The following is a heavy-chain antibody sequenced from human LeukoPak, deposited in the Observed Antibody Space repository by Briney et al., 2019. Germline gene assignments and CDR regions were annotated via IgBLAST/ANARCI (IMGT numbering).Heavy chain of an antibody. V-gene: IGHV1-2*02. D-gene: IGHD1-26*01. Sequence: ASVKVSCKASGYTFTGYYMHWVRQAPGQGLEWMGWINPNSGGTSYAQKFQGRVTMTRDTSISTAYMELSRLRSDDTALYHCASGRWEPYDAFDIWGQGTMVTVSS. J-gene: IGHJ3*02. CDR2: INPNSGGT. CDR1: GYTFTGYY. CDR3: ASGRWEPYDAFDI.